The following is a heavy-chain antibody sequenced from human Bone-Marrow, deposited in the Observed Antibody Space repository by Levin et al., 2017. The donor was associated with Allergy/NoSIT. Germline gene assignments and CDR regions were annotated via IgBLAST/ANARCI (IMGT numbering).Heavy chain of an antibody. D-gene: IGHD2-15*01. CDR3: ARLKGHGGYGNEAFDI. CDR1: GGSISRYY. Sequence: SETLSLTCTLSGGSISRYYWSWIRQSPGKGLDWIGYIYNRGNTNYSPSLKSRVTISVDTSKNQFSLRLNSVTAADTALYYCARLKGHGGYGNEAFDIWGQGTMVTVSS. V-gene: IGHV4-59*08. J-gene: IGHJ3*02. CDR2: IYNRGNT.